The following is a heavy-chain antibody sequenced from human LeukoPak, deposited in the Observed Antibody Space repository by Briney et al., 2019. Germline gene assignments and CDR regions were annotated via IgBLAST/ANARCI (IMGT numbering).Heavy chain of an antibody. Sequence: SVKVSCNASGYTFTSYGASWVREAPGQVREWMGWFSVYSGNANYAQKLQGRVNMTTDTSTSTAYVELRSLRSDATAVYYCARVYYYDSSGHNWFDPWGQGTLVTDSS. CDR2: FSVYSGNA. D-gene: IGHD3-22*01. J-gene: IGHJ5*02. CDR3: ARVYYYDSSGHNWFDP. CDR1: GYTFTSYG. V-gene: IGHV1-18*01.